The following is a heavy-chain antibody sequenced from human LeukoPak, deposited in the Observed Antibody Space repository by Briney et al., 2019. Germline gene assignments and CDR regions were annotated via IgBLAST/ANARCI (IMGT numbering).Heavy chain of an antibody. CDR1: GYTFTSDD. J-gene: IGHJ5*02. CDR3: ARRIAAAGIASFDP. Sequence: ASVKVSCKASGYTFTSDDINWVRQATGQGLEWMGWMNPNSGNTGYAQKFQGRVTITRNTSISTAYMELSSLRSEDTAVYYCARRIAAAGIASFDPWGQGTLVTVSS. D-gene: IGHD6-13*01. V-gene: IGHV1-8*01. CDR2: MNPNSGNT.